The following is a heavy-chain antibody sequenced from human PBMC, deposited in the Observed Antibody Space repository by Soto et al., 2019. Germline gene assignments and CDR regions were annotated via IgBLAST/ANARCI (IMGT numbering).Heavy chain of an antibody. CDR2: IRSKAYGGTT. J-gene: IGHJ3*02. D-gene: IGHD3-16*02. Sequence: PGGSLRLSCTASGFTFGDYAMSWFRQAPGKGLEWVGFIRSKAYGGTTEYAASVKGRFTISRDDSKSIAYLQMNSLKTEDTAVYYCTRDSSGLYDYIWGSYRYKGAADAFDIWGQGTMVTVSS. CDR1: GFTFGDYA. CDR3: TRDSSGLYDYIWGSYRYKGAADAFDI. V-gene: IGHV3-49*03.